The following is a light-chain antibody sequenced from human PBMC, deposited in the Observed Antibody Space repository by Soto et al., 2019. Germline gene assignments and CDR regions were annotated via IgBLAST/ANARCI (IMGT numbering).Light chain of an antibody. Sequence: QSVLTQPPSVSGAPGQRVTISCTGSSSNIGAGHDVHWYQQLPGPAPKRLIYVNRNRPSGVPDRWSGSKSGTSASLAITGLPAEDAADYYCSSFEATHTYIFGTGTQLTVL. CDR3: SSFEATHTYI. CDR2: VNR. V-gene: IGLV1-40*01. J-gene: IGLJ1*01. CDR1: SSNIGAGHD.